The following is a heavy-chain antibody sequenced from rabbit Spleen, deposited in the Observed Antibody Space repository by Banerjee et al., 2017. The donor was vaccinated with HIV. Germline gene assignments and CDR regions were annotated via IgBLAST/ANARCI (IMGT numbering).Heavy chain of an antibody. J-gene: IGHJ4*01. CDR2: INTATGKA. Sequence: QEHLEESGGGLVKPETSLTLTCKSSGFSFSDRDVMCWVRQAPGKGLEWIACINTATGKAVYASWAKGRFTISKTSSTTMTLQMTSLTAADTATYFCAKDLAAVIGWNFNLWGQGTLVTVS. CDR1: GFSFSDRDV. V-gene: IGHV1S45*01. CDR3: AKDLAAVIGWNFNL. D-gene: IGHD1-1*01.